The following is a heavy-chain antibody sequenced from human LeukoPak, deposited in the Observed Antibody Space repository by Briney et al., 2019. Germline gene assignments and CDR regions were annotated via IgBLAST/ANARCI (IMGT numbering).Heavy chain of an antibody. CDR1: GGSISSHY. CDR3: AGAVSGTPFDY. J-gene: IGHJ4*02. D-gene: IGHD1-20*01. Sequence: SETLSLTCTVSGGSISSHYWSWIRQPPGKGPEWIGYIYYSGSTNYNPSLKSRVTISVDTSKNQFSLKVRSMTTADTAVYYCAGAVSGTPFDYWGQGALVTVSS. V-gene: IGHV4-59*11. CDR2: IYYSGST.